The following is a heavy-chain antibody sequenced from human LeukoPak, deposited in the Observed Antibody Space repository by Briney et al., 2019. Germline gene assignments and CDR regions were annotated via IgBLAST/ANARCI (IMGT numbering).Heavy chain of an antibody. CDR1: GGSISSYY. D-gene: IGHD3-10*01. CDR3: AGSYYDGFDP. Sequence: SETLSLTCTVSGGSISSYYWSRIRQPPGKGLEWIGYIYYSGSTNYNPSLKSRVTISVDTSKNQFSLKLSSVTAADTAVYYCAGSYYDGFDPWGQGTLVTVSS. V-gene: IGHV4-59*01. CDR2: IYYSGST. J-gene: IGHJ5*02.